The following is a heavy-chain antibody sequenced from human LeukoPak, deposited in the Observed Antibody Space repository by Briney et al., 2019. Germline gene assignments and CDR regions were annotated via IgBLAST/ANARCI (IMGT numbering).Heavy chain of an antibody. Sequence: GESLKISCKASGYSFTSYWIVWVRQMPGKGLEWMGIIYPGDSDTRYSPSFQGQVTFSADKSISTAYLQWSSLKASGTAMYYCARGYSYGFLDYWGPGTLVTVSS. J-gene: IGHJ4*02. CDR1: GYSFTSYW. CDR3: ARGYSYGFLDY. D-gene: IGHD5-18*01. V-gene: IGHV5-51*01. CDR2: IYPGDSDT.